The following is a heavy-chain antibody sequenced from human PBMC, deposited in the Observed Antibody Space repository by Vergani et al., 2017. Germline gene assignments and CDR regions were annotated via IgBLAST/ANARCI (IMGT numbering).Heavy chain of an antibody. V-gene: IGHV1-46*03. CDR3: TTGTGDSSSSCEPDAFDI. CDR1: GYTFTSYY. D-gene: IGHD6-13*01. CDR2: INPSGGST. J-gene: IGHJ3*02. Sequence: QVQLVQSGAEVKKPGASVKVSCKASGYTFTSYYMHWVRQPPGQGLEWMGIINPSGGSTSYAQKFHGRLTMTRDTSTSTVYMELSSLRSEDTAVYYCTTGTGDSSSSCEPDAFDIWSQGTMVTVSS.